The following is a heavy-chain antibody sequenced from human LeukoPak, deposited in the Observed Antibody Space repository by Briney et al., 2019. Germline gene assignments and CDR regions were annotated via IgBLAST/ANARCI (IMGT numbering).Heavy chain of an antibody. Sequence: ASVKVSFKASGGTFISYAISWVRQAPGQGLEWMGRIIPILGIANYAQKFQGRVTITADKSTSTAYMELSSLRSKDTAVYYCARDEGPVLWGQGTLVTVSS. CDR2: IIPILGIA. J-gene: IGHJ4*02. D-gene: IGHD4/OR15-4a*01. V-gene: IGHV1-69*04. CDR1: GGTFISYA. CDR3: ARDEGPVL.